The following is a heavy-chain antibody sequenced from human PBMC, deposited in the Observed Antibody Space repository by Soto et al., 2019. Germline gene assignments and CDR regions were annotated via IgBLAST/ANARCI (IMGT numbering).Heavy chain of an antibody. J-gene: IGHJ5*02. CDR2: INTDGSVA. V-gene: IGHV3-74*03. D-gene: IGHD3-10*01. CDR3: ARGIKSSTFITMVRGVRTGNWFDP. Sequence: GSLRLSCAASGLTFRSCWMHWVRQAPGKGLVWVSRINTDGSVAMYADSVKGRFTISRDNSKNTLYLQMNSLRAEDTAAYYCARGIKSSTFITMVRGVRTGNWFDPWGQGTLVTVSS. CDR1: GLTFRSCW.